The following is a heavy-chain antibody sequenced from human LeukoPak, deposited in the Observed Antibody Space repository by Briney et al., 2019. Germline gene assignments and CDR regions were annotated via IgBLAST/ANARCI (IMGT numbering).Heavy chain of an antibody. D-gene: IGHD1-26*01. J-gene: IGHJ4*02. CDR1: GFTFSSYS. Sequence: GGSLRLFCAASGFTFSSYSMNWVRQAPGKGLEGVSSISSSSSYIYYADSVKGRFTISRDNAKNSLYPQMNSPRAEDTAVYYCARGRGNSGSPPNYWGQGTLVTVSS. V-gene: IGHV3-21*01. CDR2: ISSSSSYI. CDR3: ARGRGNSGSPPNY.